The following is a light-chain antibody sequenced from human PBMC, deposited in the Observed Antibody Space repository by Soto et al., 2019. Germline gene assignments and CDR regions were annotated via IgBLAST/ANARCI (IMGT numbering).Light chain of an antibody. CDR3: QQRTDWPRYT. J-gene: IGKJ2*01. CDR2: DAS. V-gene: IGKV3-11*01. Sequence: EIVLTQSPGTLSLSPGEGATLSCRASQSVSKYLAWYQQKPGQAPRLLIYDASNRATGIPARFSGSGSGTDFSLTISSLEPEDFAIYYCQQRTDWPRYTFGQGTKLEIK. CDR1: QSVSKY.